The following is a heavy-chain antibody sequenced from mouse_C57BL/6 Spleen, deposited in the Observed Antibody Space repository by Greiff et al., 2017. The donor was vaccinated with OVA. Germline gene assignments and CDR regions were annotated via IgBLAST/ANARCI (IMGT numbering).Heavy chain of an antibody. J-gene: IGHJ3*01. CDR1: GYTFTSYW. Sequence: QVQLKQPGAELVMPGASVKLSCKASGYTFTSYWMHWVKQRPGQGLEWIGEIDPSDSYTNYNQKFKGKSTLTVDKSSSTAYMQLSSLTSEDSAVYYCAREDSNSAWFAYWGQGTLVTVSA. V-gene: IGHV1-69*01. CDR2: IDPSDSYT. D-gene: IGHD2-5*01. CDR3: AREDSNSAWFAY.